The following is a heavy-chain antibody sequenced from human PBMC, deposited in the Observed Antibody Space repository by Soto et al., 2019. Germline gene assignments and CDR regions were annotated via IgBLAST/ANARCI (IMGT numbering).Heavy chain of an antibody. CDR3: ARWGIAAGDY. V-gene: IGHV3-33*01. D-gene: IGHD6-13*01. Sequence: QVQLVESGGGVVQPGRSLRLSCAASRFTFSSYGMHWVRQAPGKGLEWVAVIWYDGSNKYYADSVKGRFSISRDNSKNTLYLQMNSLRAEDTAVYYCARWGIAAGDYWGQGTLVTVSS. CDR1: RFTFSSYG. CDR2: IWYDGSNK. J-gene: IGHJ4*02.